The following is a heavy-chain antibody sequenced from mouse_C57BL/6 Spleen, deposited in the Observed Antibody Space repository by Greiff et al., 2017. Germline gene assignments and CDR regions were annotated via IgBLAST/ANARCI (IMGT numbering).Heavy chain of an antibody. V-gene: IGHV5-9-1*02. Sequence: EVQGVESGEGLVKPGGSLKLSCAASGFTFSSYAMSWVRQTPEKRLEWVAYISSGGDYISYADTVKGRFTISRDNARNTLYLQMSSLKSEDTAMXYCTRDYYYGFAYWGQGTLVTVSA. CDR1: GFTFSSYA. CDR3: TRDYYYGFAY. D-gene: IGHD1-1*01. CDR2: ISSGGDYI. J-gene: IGHJ3*01.